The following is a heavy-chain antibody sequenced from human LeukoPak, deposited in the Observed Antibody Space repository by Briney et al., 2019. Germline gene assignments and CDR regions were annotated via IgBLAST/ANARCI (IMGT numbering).Heavy chain of an antibody. Sequence: GGSLRLSCAASGVTFRNYWMSWIRQAPGKGLEWVSGISPGGGPTYYADSVKGRFTISRDDSKNTLYLQMKNLRAEDTAVYYCAKDGAWLRFDDWGQGILVTVSS. J-gene: IGHJ4*02. D-gene: IGHD5-12*01. CDR2: ISPGGGPT. CDR1: GVTFRNYW. V-gene: IGHV3-23*01. CDR3: AKDGAWLRFDD.